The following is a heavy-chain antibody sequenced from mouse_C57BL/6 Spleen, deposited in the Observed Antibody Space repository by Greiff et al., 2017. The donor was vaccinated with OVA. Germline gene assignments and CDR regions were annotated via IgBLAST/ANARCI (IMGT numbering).Heavy chain of an antibody. Sequence: VQLQQPGAELVKPGASVKLSCKASGYTFTSYWMHWVKQRPGQGLEWIGMIHPNSGSTNYNEKFKSKATLTVDKSSSTAYLQLSSLTSEDSAVYYGARSTVVATDYAMDYWGQGTSVTVSS. J-gene: IGHJ4*01. CDR2: IHPNSGST. V-gene: IGHV1-64*01. CDR1: GYTFTSYW. D-gene: IGHD1-1*01. CDR3: ARSTVVATDYAMDY.